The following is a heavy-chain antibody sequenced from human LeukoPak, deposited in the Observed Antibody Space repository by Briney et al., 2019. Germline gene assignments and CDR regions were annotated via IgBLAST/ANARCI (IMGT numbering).Heavy chain of an antibody. Sequence: SETLSLTCTISGDSIIDSNYYWGWIRQRPGKGLEWIGTIYSGGSTHYTPSLKSRVTISVDTSNNQFSLKLSSVTAADTALYYCARQRELLENFDYWGQGILVTVSS. J-gene: IGHJ4*02. CDR3: ARQRELLENFDY. CDR2: IYSGGST. V-gene: IGHV4-39*01. CDR1: GDSIIDSNYY. D-gene: IGHD1-26*01.